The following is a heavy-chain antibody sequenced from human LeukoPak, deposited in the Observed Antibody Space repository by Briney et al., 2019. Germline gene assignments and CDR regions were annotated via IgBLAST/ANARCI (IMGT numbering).Heavy chain of an antibody. Sequence: SETLSLTCTVSGGSISSSSYYWGWIRQPPGEGLEWIGSIYYSGSTYYNPSLKSRVTISVDTSKNQFSLKLSSVTAADTAVYYCARDLAPGVGYYDSSGHNWFDPWGQGTLVTVSS. J-gene: IGHJ5*02. D-gene: IGHD3-22*01. V-gene: IGHV4-39*07. CDR2: IYYSGST. CDR1: GGSISSSSYY. CDR3: ARDLAPGVGYYDSSGHNWFDP.